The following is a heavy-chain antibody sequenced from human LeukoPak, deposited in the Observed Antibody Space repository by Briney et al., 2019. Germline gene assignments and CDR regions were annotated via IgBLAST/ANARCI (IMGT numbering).Heavy chain of an antibody. J-gene: IGHJ5*02. CDR1: GYTFTGYY. CDR2: INPNSGGT. CDR3: ARGGGEWLVWSKRRFDH. D-gene: IGHD6-19*01. V-gene: IGHV1-2*02. Sequence: GASVTVSCRASGYTFTGYYMDWVRQAPGQGLEGMGWINPNSGGTNYAQKFQGRVTITRDTSISTAYMELSRLRSDDTAVYYCARGGGEWLVWSKRRFDHWGQGTLVTVSS.